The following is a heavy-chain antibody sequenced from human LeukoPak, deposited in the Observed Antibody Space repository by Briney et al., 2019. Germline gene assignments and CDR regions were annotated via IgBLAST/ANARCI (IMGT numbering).Heavy chain of an antibody. CDR3: ARTFGLYDSSGPTDY. CDR1: GFTFSSYA. J-gene: IGHJ4*02. D-gene: IGHD3-22*01. CDR2: ISYDGSNK. Sequence: GGSLGLSCAASGFTFSSYAMHWVRQAPGKGLEWVAVISYDGSNKYYADSVKGRFTISRDNSKNTLYLQMNSLRAEDTAVYYCARTFGLYDSSGPTDYWGQGTLVTVSS. V-gene: IGHV3-30-3*01.